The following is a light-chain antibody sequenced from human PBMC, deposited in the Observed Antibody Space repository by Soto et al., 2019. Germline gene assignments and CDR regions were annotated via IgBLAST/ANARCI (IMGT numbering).Light chain of an antibody. CDR2: AAS. V-gene: IGKV1-39*01. CDR1: QSISNY. CDR3: QQSYSTPYT. Sequence: DIQMTQSPFSLSASVGDRVSITCRASQSISNYLNWYQQQPGRAPKLLVFAASRLQSGVQSRLSGSGSGTDFTLTISSLQPEDFATYYCQQSYSTPYTFGQGTKLEIK. J-gene: IGKJ2*01.